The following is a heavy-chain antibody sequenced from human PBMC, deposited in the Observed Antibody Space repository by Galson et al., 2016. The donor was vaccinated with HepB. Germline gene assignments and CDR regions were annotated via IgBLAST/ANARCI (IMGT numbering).Heavy chain of an antibody. Sequence: SVKVSCKASGYTSTDQAIHWVRQAPGQRPEWMGWISPGNGNTKYSQKFQGRVTISRDTSASTAYMEMSSLRSDDTAVYYCARVGRSVAFTLAIWGQGTLVTVSS. CDR1: GYTSTDQA. J-gene: IGHJ3*02. V-gene: IGHV1-3*01. D-gene: IGHD6-19*01. CDR2: ISPGNGNT. CDR3: ARVGRSVAFTLAI.